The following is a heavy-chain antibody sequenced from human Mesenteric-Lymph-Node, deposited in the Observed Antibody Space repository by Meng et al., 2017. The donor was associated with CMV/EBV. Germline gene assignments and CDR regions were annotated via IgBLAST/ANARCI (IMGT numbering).Heavy chain of an antibody. J-gene: IGHJ4*02. Sequence: GESLKISCQGSGFAFSGFAMNWVRQAPGKGLEWVAAVSGSGYETHYADSVKGRFTISRDKASRTLFLQMNSLRVEDSALYYCAKEASYDYWSGHPDYWGQGTRVTVSS. CDR2: VSGSGYET. CDR3: AKEASYDYWSGHPDY. D-gene: IGHD3-3*01. V-gene: IGHV3-23*01. CDR1: GFAFSGFA.